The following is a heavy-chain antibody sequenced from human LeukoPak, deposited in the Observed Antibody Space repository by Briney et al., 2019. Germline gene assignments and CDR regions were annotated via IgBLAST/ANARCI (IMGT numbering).Heavy chain of an antibody. Sequence: GGSLRLSCSASGFTFNDNVMSWVRQAPGKGLEWVSSITGKSSGTFSADSVKGRFTISRDNSKNTLFLQMDSLRADDTVMYYCAKSRDPLQLWLPDYDVWGQGTMVTVSS. CDR2: ITGKSSGT. CDR3: AKSRDPLQLWLPDYDV. CDR1: GFTFNDNV. V-gene: IGHV3-23*05. D-gene: IGHD5-18*01. J-gene: IGHJ3*01.